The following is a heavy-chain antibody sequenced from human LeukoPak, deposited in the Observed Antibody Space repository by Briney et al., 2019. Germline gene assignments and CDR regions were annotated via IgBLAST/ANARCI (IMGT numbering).Heavy chain of an antibody. J-gene: IGHJ6*02. Sequence: ASVKVSCKASGYTFSSYDINWVRQATGQGLEWMGWMNPNSGNTGYAQKFQGRVTMTRNTSISTAYMELSSLRSEDTAVYYCARGGGYCSSTSCFNYYYYGMDVWGQGTTVTVSS. V-gene: IGHV1-8*01. CDR2: MNPNSGNT. D-gene: IGHD2-2*01. CDR3: ARGGGYCSSTSCFNYYYYGMDV. CDR1: GYTFSSYD.